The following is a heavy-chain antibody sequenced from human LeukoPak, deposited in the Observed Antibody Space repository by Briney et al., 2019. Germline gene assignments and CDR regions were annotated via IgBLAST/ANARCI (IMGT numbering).Heavy chain of an antibody. CDR3: ANPTTRYCSGGSCTDAFDI. CDR2: ITWGRDNL. CDR1: GFIFDDYA. D-gene: IGHD2-15*01. Sequence: GGSLRLSCAVSGFIFDDYAMHWVRHAPGKGLEWVSGITWGRDNLAYAASVKGRFTISRDNRKNLLHLQMNSLRPDDSAVYYCANPTTRYCSGGSCTDAFDIWGQGTMVTVSS. V-gene: IGHV3-9*01. J-gene: IGHJ3*02.